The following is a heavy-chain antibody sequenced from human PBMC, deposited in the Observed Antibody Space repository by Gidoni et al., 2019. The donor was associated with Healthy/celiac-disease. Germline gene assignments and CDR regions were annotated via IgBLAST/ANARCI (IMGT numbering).Heavy chain of an antibody. CDR1: GFTFRSYA. D-gene: IGHD4-17*01. CDR2: ISYDGSNK. CDR3: ARGWSDYGGNSYDFDY. V-gene: IGHV3-30-3*01. J-gene: IGHJ4*02. Sequence: QVQLVESGGGVVQPGRSLRLSCAASGFTFRSYAMHWVRQAPGKGLEWVAVISYDGSNKYYADSVKGRFTISRDNSKNTLYLQMNSLRAEDTAVYYCARGWSDYGGNSYDFDYWGQGTLVTVSS.